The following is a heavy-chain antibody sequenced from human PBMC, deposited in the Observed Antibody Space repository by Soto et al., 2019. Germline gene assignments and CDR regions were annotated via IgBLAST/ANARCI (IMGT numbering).Heavy chain of an antibody. V-gene: IGHV3-11*01. CDR3: ARDSAITVVPWEDYYYMDV. D-gene: IGHD3-10*01. CDR2: ISSSGRTI. Sequence: GGSLRLSCAASGFTFSDYYMSWIRQAPGKGLEWVSYISSSGRTIYYADSVKGRFTISRDNAKNSLYLQMNSLRAEDTAVYYCARDSAITVVPWEDYYYMDVWGKGTTVTVSS. J-gene: IGHJ6*03. CDR1: GFTFSDYY.